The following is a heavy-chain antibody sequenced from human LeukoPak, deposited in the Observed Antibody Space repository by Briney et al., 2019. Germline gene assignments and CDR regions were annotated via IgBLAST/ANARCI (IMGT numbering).Heavy chain of an antibody. Sequence: SETLSLTCTVSGYSISSGYYWGWIRQPPGKGLEWIGSIYHSGSTYYNPSLKSRVTISVDTSKNQSSLKLSSVTAADTAVYYCAREGVEGIAVAVRYFDYXXXGTLVTVSS. J-gene: IGHJ4*02. CDR1: GYSISSGYY. CDR3: AREGVEGIAVAVRYFDY. V-gene: IGHV4-38-2*02. CDR2: IYHSGST. D-gene: IGHD6-19*01.